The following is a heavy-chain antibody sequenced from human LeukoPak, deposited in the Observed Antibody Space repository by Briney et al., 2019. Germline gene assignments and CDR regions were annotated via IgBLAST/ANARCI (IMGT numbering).Heavy chain of an antibody. V-gene: IGHV4-59*01. Sequence: SETLSLICTVSGGSISSYYWSWIRQPPAKGLEWIGYIYYSGTTNYNPSLKSRVTISVDTSKNQFSLKLSSVTAADTAVYYCARGVYIAAAQYGYWGQGTLVTVSS. CDR1: GGSISSYY. CDR2: IYYSGTT. CDR3: ARGVYIAAAQYGY. J-gene: IGHJ4*02. D-gene: IGHD6-13*01.